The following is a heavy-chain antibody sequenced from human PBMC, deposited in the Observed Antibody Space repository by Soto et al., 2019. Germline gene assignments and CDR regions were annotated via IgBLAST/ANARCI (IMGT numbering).Heavy chain of an antibody. CDR3: ARDSLLRFLECSRYGMDV. CDR1: GFTFSSYA. CDR2: ISYDGSNK. D-gene: IGHD3-3*01. J-gene: IGHJ6*02. Sequence: VGSLRLSCAASGFTFSSYAMHWVRQAPGKGLEWVAVISYDGSNKYYADSVKGRFTISRDNSKNTLYLQMNSLRAEDTAVYYCARDSLLRFLECSRYGMDVWGQGTTVTVSS. V-gene: IGHV3-30-3*01.